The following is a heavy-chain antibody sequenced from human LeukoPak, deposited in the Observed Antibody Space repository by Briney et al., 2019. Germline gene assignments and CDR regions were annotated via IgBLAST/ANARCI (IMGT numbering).Heavy chain of an antibody. J-gene: IGHJ4*02. V-gene: IGHV3-9*03. CDR2: ITSNSGYV. CDR1: GFIFEDYA. Sequence: PGGSLRLSCTVSGFIFEDYAMHWVRQVPGKGLEWVSSITSNSGYVAYADSVKGRFSISRGNAKNSLYLQMNSLRTEDMAVYYCVQDSYAISSSGSTFASWGQGTLVTVSS. D-gene: IGHD2-2*01. CDR3: VQDSYAISSSGSTFAS.